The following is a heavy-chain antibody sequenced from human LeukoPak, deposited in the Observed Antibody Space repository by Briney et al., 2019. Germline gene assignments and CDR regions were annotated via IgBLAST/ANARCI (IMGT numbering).Heavy chain of an antibody. CDR3: ARVDSSNWYDSRGYFDQ. V-gene: IGHV4-59*01. D-gene: IGHD6-13*01. CDR1: GGSISTYY. Sequence: SETLSLTCTVSGGSISTYYWSWIRQPPGKGLEWFGYIYYSGSTNKNPSLKSRVTISVDTSKNQFSLKLSSVTAADTAVYYCARVDSSNWYDSRGYFDQWGQGTLVTVSS. J-gene: IGHJ4*02. CDR2: IYYSGST.